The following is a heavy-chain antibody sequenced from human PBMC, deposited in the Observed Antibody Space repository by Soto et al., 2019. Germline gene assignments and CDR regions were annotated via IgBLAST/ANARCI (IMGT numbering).Heavy chain of an antibody. CDR1: GFTFSSYA. D-gene: IGHD1-26*01. V-gene: IGHV3-23*01. J-gene: IGHJ4*02. Sequence: GGSLRLSCAASGFTFSSYAMSWVRQAPGKGLQWVSSINSAGGTYYADSVKGRFIISRDNSKNTLYLQMNSLRAEDTAIYYCAKRSPYYFDYWGQGTLVTVSS. CDR2: INSAGGT. CDR3: AKRSPYYFDY.